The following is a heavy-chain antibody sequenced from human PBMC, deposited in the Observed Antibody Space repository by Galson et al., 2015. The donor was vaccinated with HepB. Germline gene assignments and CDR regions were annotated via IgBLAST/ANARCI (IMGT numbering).Heavy chain of an antibody. CDR2: ISAYNGNT. V-gene: IGHV1-18*04. J-gene: IGHJ3*02. CDR3: ARERGYSSSWTGSWYAFDI. CDR1: GYTFTSYG. Sequence: SVKVSCKASGYTFTSYGISWVRQAPGQGLEWMGWISAYNGNTNYAQKLQGRVTMTTDTSTSTAYMELRSLRSDDTAVYYCARERGYSSSWTGSWYAFDIWGQGTMVTVSS. D-gene: IGHD6-13*01.